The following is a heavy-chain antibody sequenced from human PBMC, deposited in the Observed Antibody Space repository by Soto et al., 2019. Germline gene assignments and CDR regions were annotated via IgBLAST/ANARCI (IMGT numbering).Heavy chain of an antibody. J-gene: IGHJ4*02. CDR2: ISYDGNNK. D-gene: IGHD6-19*01. V-gene: IGHV3-30*18. Sequence: VQLVESGGGVVQPGRSLRLSCVASGFTFSSYGMHWVRQAPGKGLGWLAVISYDGNNKYYADSVKGRFTISRDNSKNTLYLQMNSLRAEDTAVYYCAKDLTVLAVANDYWGQGTLVTVSS. CDR3: AKDLTVLAVANDY. CDR1: GFTFSSYG.